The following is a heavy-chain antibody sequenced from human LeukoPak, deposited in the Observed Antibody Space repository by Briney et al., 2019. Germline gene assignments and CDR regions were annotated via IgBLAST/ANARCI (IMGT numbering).Heavy chain of an antibody. Sequence: SSETLSLTCTVSGYSISSGYYWGWIRQPPGRGLEWIGSIYHSGSTYYNPSLKSRVTISVDTSKNQFSLKLSSVTAADTAVYYCATPAARGTYFDYWGQGTLVTVSS. V-gene: IGHV4-38-2*02. CDR2: IYHSGST. CDR3: ATPAARGTYFDY. D-gene: IGHD2-2*01. CDR1: GYSISSGYY. J-gene: IGHJ4*02.